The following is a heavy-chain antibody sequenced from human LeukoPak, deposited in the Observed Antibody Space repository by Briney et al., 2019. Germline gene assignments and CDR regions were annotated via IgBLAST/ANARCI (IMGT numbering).Heavy chain of an antibody. J-gene: IGHJ4*02. CDR1: GFPFSSYW. CDR3: ARLTGTTGFDY. Sequence: GGSLRLSCAASGFPFSSYWMSWVRQAPGKGLEWVANIKHDGSDKYYVDSVKGRFSISRDNAENSLYLRLNSLRADDTAVYYCARLTGTTGFDYWGPGTLFTVTS. V-gene: IGHV3-7*01. CDR2: IKHDGSDK. D-gene: IGHD1-1*01.